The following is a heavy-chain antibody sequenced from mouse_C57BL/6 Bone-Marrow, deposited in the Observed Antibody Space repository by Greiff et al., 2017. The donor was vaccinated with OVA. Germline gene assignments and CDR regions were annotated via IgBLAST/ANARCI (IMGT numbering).Heavy chain of an antibody. V-gene: IGHV1-64*01. CDR1: GYTFTSYW. J-gene: IGHJ3*01. D-gene: IGHD1-1*01. Sequence: QVQLQQPGAELVKPGASVKLSCKASGYTFTSYWMHWVKQRPGQGLEWIGMIHPNRGSTHYNEKFKSKATLTVDKSSSTAYMQLSSLTSEDSAVYYCAKYGSSFTWFAYWGQGTLVTVSA. CDR2: IHPNRGST. CDR3: AKYGSSFTWFAY.